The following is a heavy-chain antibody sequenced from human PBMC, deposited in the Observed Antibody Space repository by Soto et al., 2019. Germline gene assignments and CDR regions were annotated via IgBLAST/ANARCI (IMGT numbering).Heavy chain of an antibody. J-gene: IGHJ6*02. CDR3: AKAKLKSDYYYGMDV. V-gene: IGHV3-43D*04. CDR2: ISWDGGST. Sequence: PGGSLRLSCAASGFTFDDYAMHWVRQAPGKGLEWVSLISWDGGSTYYADSVKGRFTISRDNSKNSLYLQMNSLRAEDTALYYCAKAKLKSDYYYGMDVWGQGTTVTVS. D-gene: IGHD2-15*01. CDR1: GFTFDDYA.